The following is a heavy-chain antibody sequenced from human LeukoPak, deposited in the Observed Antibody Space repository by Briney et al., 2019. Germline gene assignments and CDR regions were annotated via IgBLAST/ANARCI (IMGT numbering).Heavy chain of an antibody. V-gene: IGHV1-69*04. CDR1: GGTFSSYA. CDR3: ASSCGGDCYSFDY. CDR2: IIPILGIA. Sequence: RASVKVSCKASGGTFSSYAISWVRQAPGQGLEWMGRIIPILGIANYAQKFQGRVTITADKPTSTAYMELSSLRSEDTAVYYCASSCGGDCYSFDYWGQGTLVTVSS. J-gene: IGHJ4*02. D-gene: IGHD2-21*02.